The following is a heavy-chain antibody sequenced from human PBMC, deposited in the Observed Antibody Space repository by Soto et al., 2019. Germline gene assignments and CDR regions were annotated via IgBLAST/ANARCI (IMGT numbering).Heavy chain of an antibody. CDR3: ARDTPPTDY. V-gene: IGHV1-18*01. Sequence: QVQLVQSGAEVKKPGASVKVSCKTSGYTFTSYHISWVRQAPGQGLEWMGWISAYNTNTNYAQKFQGRVTMTTDTLTSTAHMELRRLRSDDTAVYYWARDTPPTDYWGRGTLVTVSS. J-gene: IGHJ4*02. CDR1: GYTFTSYH. CDR2: ISAYNTNT.